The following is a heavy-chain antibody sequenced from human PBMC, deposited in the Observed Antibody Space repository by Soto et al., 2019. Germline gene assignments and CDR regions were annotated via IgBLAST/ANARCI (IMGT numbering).Heavy chain of an antibody. J-gene: IGHJ6*02. Sequence: QVQLVESGGGVVQPGRSLRLSCAASGFTFSSYAMHWVRQAPGKGLEWVAVISYDGSNKYYADSVKGRFTISRDNSKNTLYLQMNSLRAEDTAVYYCVRDYIVVVPAALHQGYYYYYYGMDVWGQRTTVTVSS. V-gene: IGHV3-30-3*01. D-gene: IGHD2-2*01. CDR3: VRDYIVVVPAALHQGYYYYYYGMDV. CDR1: GFTFSSYA. CDR2: ISYDGSNK.